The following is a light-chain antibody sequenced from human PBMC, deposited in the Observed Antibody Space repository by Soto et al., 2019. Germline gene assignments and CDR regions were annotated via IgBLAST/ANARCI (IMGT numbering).Light chain of an antibody. CDR3: QQYDILPLP. V-gene: IGKV1-33*01. CDR2: DAS. Sequence: DIQITQTPSSLSASVGDRITITCQASQDISKYFNWYPHKPGKAPKLLIYDASNLETGVPSRFSGSGSGTDFTFTISSLKPEDIATYYCQQYDILPLPSGGGTKVDIK. J-gene: IGKJ4*01. CDR1: QDISKY.